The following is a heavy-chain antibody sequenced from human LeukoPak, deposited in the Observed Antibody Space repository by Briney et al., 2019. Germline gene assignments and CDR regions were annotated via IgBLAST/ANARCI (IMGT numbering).Heavy chain of an antibody. CDR1: GFTFSSYA. CDR3: AKTRVGIAAADSFDY. V-gene: IGHV3-23*01. J-gene: IGHJ4*02. D-gene: IGHD6-13*01. Sequence: GGSLRLSCAASGFTFSSYAMSWVRQAPGKGLEWVSAISGSGGSTYYADSVKGRFTISRDNSKNTLYLQMNSLRAEDTAVHYCAKTRVGIAAADSFDYWGQGTLVTVSS. CDR2: ISGSGGST.